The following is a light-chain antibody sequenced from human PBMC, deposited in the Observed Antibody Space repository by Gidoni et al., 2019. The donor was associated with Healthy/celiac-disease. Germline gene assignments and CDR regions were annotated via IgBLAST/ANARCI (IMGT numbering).Light chain of an antibody. CDR1: QGISSA. CDR3: QQFNSYPLT. J-gene: IGKJ4*01. Sequence: AIQVTQSPSSLSASVGDRVTITCRASQGISSALAWYQQKPGKAPKLLTYDASSLESGVPSRFSGSGSGTYFTLTISLLPPEDFATYYCQQFNSYPLTFGGGTKVEIK. CDR2: DAS. V-gene: IGKV1-13*02.